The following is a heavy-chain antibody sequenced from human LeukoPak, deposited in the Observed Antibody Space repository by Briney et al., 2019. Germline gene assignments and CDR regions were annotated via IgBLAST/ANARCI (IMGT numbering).Heavy chain of an antibody. CDR2: IYYSGST. V-gene: IGHV4-39*01. CDR1: GGSISSSSYY. CDR3: ARQGSTLRRYYYYMDV. Sequence: SETLSLTCTVSGGSISSSSYYWGWIRQPSGKGLEWIGSIYYSGSTYYNPSLKSRVTISVDTSKNQFSLKLSSVTAADTAVYYCARQGSTLRRYYYYMDVWGKGTTVTVS. D-gene: IGHD2/OR15-2a*01. J-gene: IGHJ6*03.